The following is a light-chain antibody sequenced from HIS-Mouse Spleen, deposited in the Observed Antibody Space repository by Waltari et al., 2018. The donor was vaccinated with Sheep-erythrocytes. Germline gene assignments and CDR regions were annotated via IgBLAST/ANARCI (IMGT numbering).Light chain of an antibody. Sequence: DIQMTQSPSSLSASVGDRVTITCRASQSISIYLNWYQQKPGKAPKLLIYAASSLQSGVPSRFSGSGSVTDFTLTISSLQPEDFATYYCQQSYSTPQFTFGPGTKVDIK. CDR1: QSISIY. V-gene: IGKV1-39*01. CDR3: QQSYSTPQFT. CDR2: AAS. J-gene: IGKJ3*01.